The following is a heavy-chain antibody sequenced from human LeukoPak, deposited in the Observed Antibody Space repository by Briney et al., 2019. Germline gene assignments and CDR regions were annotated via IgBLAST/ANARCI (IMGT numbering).Heavy chain of an antibody. J-gene: IGHJ4*02. CDR3: APHPKRAYCGGDCYPD. V-gene: IGHV3-48*03. CDR1: GFTFSSYE. CDR2: ISSSGSTI. D-gene: IGHD2-21*02. Sequence: PGGSLRLSCAASGFTFSSYEMNWVRQAPGKGLEWVSYISSSGSTIYYADSVKGRFTISRDSAKNSLYLQMNSLRAEDTAVYYCAPHPKRAYCGGDCYPDWGQGTLVTVSS.